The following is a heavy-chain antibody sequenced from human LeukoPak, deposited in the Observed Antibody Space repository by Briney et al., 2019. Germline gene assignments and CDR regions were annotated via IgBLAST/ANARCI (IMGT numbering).Heavy chain of an antibody. D-gene: IGHD3-22*01. CDR2: IYYGGST. V-gene: IGHV4-59*08. CDR1: GGSISSYY. CDR3: ARQAPLYYYDSSGYPYLD. Sequence: SETLSLTCTVSGGSISSYYWSWIRQPPGKGLEWIGYIYYGGSTNYNPSLKSRVTISVDTSKNQFSLKLSSVTAADTAVYYCARQAPLYYYDSSGYPYLDWGQGTLVTVSS. J-gene: IGHJ4*02.